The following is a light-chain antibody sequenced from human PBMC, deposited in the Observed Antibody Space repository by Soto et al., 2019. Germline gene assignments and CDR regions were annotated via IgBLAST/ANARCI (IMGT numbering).Light chain of an antibody. V-gene: IGKV3D-20*02. Sequence: EIGLSQSPGTLSLSPGERATLYCRASQSVSSSYLAWYQQKSGQPPRLLIHTASSRATGIPARFSGSGSGTDFTLTISSLEPEDFAVYYCQQRSNWLITFGQGTRLEIK. J-gene: IGKJ5*01. CDR1: QSVSSSY. CDR3: QQRSNWLIT. CDR2: TAS.